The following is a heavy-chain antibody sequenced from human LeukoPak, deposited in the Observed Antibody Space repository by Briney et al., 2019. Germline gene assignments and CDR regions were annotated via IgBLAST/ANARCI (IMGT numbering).Heavy chain of an antibody. V-gene: IGHV1-8*01. CDR1: GYTFTSYD. J-gene: IGHJ4*02. CDR3: ARPMYSSSWYLPGY. CDR2: MNPNSGNT. D-gene: IGHD6-13*01. Sequence: ASVKVSCKASGYTFTSYDINRVRQATGQGLEWMGWMNPNSGNTGYAQKFQGRVTMTRNTSINTAYMELSSLGSEDTAVYYCARPMYSSSWYLPGYWGQGTLVTVSS.